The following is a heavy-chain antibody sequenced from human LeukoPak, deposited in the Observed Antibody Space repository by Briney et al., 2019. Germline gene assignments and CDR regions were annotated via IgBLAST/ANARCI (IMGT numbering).Heavy chain of an antibody. CDR3: MTAAGYNFGQY. CDR1: GFTFSSYA. J-gene: IGHJ4*02. CDR2: LYIGGNT. V-gene: IGHV3-23*05. D-gene: IGHD5-18*01. Sequence: PGGSLRLSCGASGFTFSSYAMSWVRQAPGKGLEWVSALYIGGNTYYADSVRGRFTISRDNSKNTLYLQMNSLRAEDTAIYYCMTAAGYNFGQYWGQGTLVTVSS.